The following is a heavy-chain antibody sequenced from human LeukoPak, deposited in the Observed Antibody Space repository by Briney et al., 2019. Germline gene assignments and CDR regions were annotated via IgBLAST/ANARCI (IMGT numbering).Heavy chain of an antibody. Sequence: GASVKVSCKASGYTLTDYYLHWVRQAPGQGLEWMGWMNPNSGITNYAQQFQGRVSMTRNTSISTAYMELSNLRSEDTAVYYCATAQPPSSWPYHYYYGLDVWGLGTTVTVSS. V-gene: IGHV1-8*02. CDR1: GYTLTDYY. CDR3: ATAQPPSSWPYHYYYGLDV. D-gene: IGHD6-13*01. CDR2: MNPNSGIT. J-gene: IGHJ6*02.